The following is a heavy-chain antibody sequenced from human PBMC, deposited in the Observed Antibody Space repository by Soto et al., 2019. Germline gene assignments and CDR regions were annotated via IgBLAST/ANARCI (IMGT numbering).Heavy chain of an antibody. D-gene: IGHD1-26*01. Sequence: GGSLRLSCAASGFSFGSYALSWVRQAPGKGLEWVSTISGSDGKTFYADSVKGRFSISRDTSQSTLYLQMNSLRADDTAMYYCARWGYLDYWGHGTRATVSS. CDR2: ISGSDGKT. CDR3: ARWGYLDY. V-gene: IGHV3-23*01. J-gene: IGHJ4*01. CDR1: GFSFGSYA.